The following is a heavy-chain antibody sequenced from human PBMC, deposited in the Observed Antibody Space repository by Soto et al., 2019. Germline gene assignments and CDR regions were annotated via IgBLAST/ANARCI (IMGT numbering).Heavy chain of an antibody. J-gene: IGHJ5*02. CDR1: GGSISSGGYY. V-gene: IGHV4-31*03. D-gene: IGHD2-15*01. Sequence: QVQLQESGPGLVKPSQTLSLTCTVSGGSISSGGYYWSWIRQHPGKGLEWIGYIYYSGSTYYNPSLKGRVTISVDTSKNQFSLKLSSVTAADTAVYYCARNYCSGGSCYGPWFDPWGQGTLVTVSS. CDR2: IYYSGST. CDR3: ARNYCSGGSCYGPWFDP.